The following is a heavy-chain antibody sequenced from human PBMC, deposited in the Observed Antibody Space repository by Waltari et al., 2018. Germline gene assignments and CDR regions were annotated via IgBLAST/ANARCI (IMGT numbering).Heavy chain of an antibody. J-gene: IGHJ3*02. D-gene: IGHD5-18*01. Sequence: QVQLVQSGAEVKKPGSSVKVSCKASGGTFSSYAISWVRQAPGQGLEWMGGIIPIFGTANYAQKFQGRVTSTADKSTSTAYRELSSLRSEDTAVYYCARVPAMVHPDAFDIWGQGTMVTVSS. CDR2: IIPIFGTA. V-gene: IGHV1-69*14. CDR1: GGTFSSYA. CDR3: ARVPAMVHPDAFDI.